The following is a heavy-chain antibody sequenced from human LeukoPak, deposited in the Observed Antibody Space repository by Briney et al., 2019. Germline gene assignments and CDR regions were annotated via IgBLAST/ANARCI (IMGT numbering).Heavy chain of an antibody. V-gene: IGHV4-4*02. Sequence: SGTLSLTCAVSGGSISTYNWWSWVRQPPGKGLEWIGSIYYSGSTYYNPSLKSRVTISVDTSKNQFSLKLSSVTAADTAVYYCARVQSRLSWFDPWGQGTLVTVSS. CDR2: IYYSGST. CDR1: GGSISTYNW. J-gene: IGHJ5*02. CDR3: ARVQSRLSWFDP.